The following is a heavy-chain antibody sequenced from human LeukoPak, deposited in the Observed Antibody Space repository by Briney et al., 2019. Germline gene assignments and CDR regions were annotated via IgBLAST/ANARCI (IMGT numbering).Heavy chain of an antibody. V-gene: IGHV4-30-4*01. D-gene: IGHD2-21*02. CDR3: AREVVVTAGLQYYFDY. CDR1: GGSISSGDYY. Sequence: PSQTLSLTCTVSGGSISSGDYYWSWIRQPPGKGLEWIGYIYYSGSTYYNPSLKSRVTISVDTSKNQFSLKLSSVTAADTAVYYCAREVVVTAGLQYYFDYWGQGTLVTVSS. J-gene: IGHJ4*02. CDR2: IYYSGST.